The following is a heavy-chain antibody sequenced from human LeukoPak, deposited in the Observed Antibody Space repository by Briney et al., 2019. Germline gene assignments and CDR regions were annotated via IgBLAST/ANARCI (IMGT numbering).Heavy chain of an antibody. CDR3: AKIEHYYGSTGGVDY. CDR1: GFTFSSSA. CDR2: IRGSGDSA. D-gene: IGHD3-10*01. Sequence: GGSLRLSCAASGFTFSSSAVSWVRQAPGKGLEWVSDIRGSGDSAYYADSVKDRFTISRDNSKNTLYLQMNSLRAEDTAVYYCAKIEHYYGSTGGVDYWGQGTLVTVSS. J-gene: IGHJ4*02. V-gene: IGHV3-23*01.